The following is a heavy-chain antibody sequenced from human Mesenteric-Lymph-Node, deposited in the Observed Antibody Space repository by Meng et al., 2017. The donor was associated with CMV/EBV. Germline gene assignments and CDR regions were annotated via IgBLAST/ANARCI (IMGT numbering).Heavy chain of an antibody. D-gene: IGHD2-2*01. CDR2: ISSGSTYI. CDR1: GFTFSTYE. CDR3: AGSIVVVPAAYAPNYYYYGMDV. J-gene: IGHJ6*02. Sequence: GGSLRLSCAASGFTFSTYEMNWVRQAPGKGLEWVSSISSGSTYIYYADSVKGRFTISRDNAKNSLYLQMNSLRAEDTAVYYCAGSIVVVPAAYAPNYYYYGMDVWGQGTTVTVSS. V-gene: IGHV3-21*01.